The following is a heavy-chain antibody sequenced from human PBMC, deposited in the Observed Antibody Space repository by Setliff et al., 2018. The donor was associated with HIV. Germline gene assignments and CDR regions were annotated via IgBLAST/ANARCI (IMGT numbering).Heavy chain of an antibody. D-gene: IGHD1-26*01. CDR2: IYYSGST. Sequence: SETLSLTCTVSGGSISTYYWSWIRQPPGKGLEWVGYIYYSGSTNYNPSLKSRVTISVDTSKNQFSLKLSSVTAADTAVYYCARDFRIGWAVQDYWYFDLWGRGTLVTVSS. CDR3: ARDFRIGWAVQDYWYFDL. V-gene: IGHV4-59*12. CDR1: GGSISTYY. J-gene: IGHJ2*01.